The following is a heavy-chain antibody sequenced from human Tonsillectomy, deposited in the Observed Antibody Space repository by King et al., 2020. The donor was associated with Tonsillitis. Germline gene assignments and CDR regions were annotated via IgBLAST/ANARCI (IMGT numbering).Heavy chain of an antibody. CDR2: ISWNSGSI. V-gene: IGHV3-9*01. CDR3: AKDTARGWLQLDY. CDR1: GFTFDHYA. J-gene: IGHJ4*02. D-gene: IGHD5-24*01. Sequence: VQLVESGGGLVQPGRSLRLSCAASGFTFDHYAIHWVRQAPGKGLEWVSGISWNSGSIGYPDSVKGRFTISRDNPKNSLYLQMNSQSAEDTALYFCAKDTARGWLQLDYWGQGTLVTVSS.